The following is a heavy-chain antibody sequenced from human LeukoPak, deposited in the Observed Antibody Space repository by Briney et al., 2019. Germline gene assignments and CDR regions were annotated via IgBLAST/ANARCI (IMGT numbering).Heavy chain of an antibody. CDR1: GYTFTSCG. V-gene: IGHV1-18*01. Sequence: GASVKVSCKASGYTFTSCGISWVRQAPGQGLEWMGWISAYNGNTNYAQKLQGRVTMTTDTSTSTAYMELRSLRSDDTAVYYCAIATSNYYGSGSYPVPFDYWGQGTLVTVSS. D-gene: IGHD3-10*01. CDR3: AIATSNYYGSGSYPVPFDY. CDR2: ISAYNGNT. J-gene: IGHJ4*02.